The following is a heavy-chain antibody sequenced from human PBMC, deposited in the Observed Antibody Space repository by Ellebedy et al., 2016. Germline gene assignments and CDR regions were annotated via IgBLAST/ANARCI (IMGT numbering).Heavy chain of an antibody. CDR3: AKSHTPQLDWSLFDI. V-gene: IGHV3-66*01. Sequence: GESLKISCAASGFTVSSNYMSWVRQAPGKGLEWVSVIYSGGSTYYADSVKGRFTISRDNSKNTLYLQMNSLRAEDTAVYYCAKSHTPQLDWSLFDIWGQGTMVTVSS. D-gene: IGHD1-1*01. CDR1: GFTVSSNY. CDR2: IYSGGST. J-gene: IGHJ3*02.